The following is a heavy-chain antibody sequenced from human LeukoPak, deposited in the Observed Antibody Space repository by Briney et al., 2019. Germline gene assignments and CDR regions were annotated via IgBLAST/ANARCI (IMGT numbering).Heavy chain of an antibody. CDR3: AREGLVVPAAIYYGMDV. J-gene: IGHJ6*04. Sequence: ASVKVSCKASGYTFTSYAMHWVRQAPGQRLEWMGWINASNGNTKYSQKFQGRVTITRDTSASTAYMELSSLRSEDTAVYYCAREGLVVPAAIYYGMDVWGKGTTVTVSS. V-gene: IGHV1-3*01. D-gene: IGHD2-2*02. CDR1: GYTFTSYA. CDR2: INASNGNT.